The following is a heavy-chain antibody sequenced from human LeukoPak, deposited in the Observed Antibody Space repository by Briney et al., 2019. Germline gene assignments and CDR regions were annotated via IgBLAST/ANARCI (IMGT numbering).Heavy chain of an antibody. J-gene: IGHJ4*02. D-gene: IGHD2-15*01. CDR3: ARSVVAATLYYFDY. CDR2: IYYSGST. V-gene: IGHV4-59*08. Sequence: KASETLSLTCTVSGGSISSYYWSWIRQPPGKGLEWIGYIYYSGSTNYNPSLKSRVTISVDTSKNQSSLKLSSVTAADTAVYYCARSVVAATLYYFDYWGQGTLVTVSS. CDR1: GGSISSYY.